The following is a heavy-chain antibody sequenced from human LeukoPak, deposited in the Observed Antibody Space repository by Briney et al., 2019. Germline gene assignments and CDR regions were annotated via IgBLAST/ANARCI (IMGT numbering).Heavy chain of an antibody. J-gene: IGHJ4*02. V-gene: IGHV3-7*01. CDR1: GFTFSSYS. D-gene: IGHD3-3*01. CDR3: ARESDVLRFLEWLSPIPYFDY. Sequence: PGGSLRLSCAASGFTFSSYSMNWVRQAPGKGLEWVANIKQDGSEKYYVDSVKGRFTISRDNAKNSLYLQMNSLRAEDTAVYYCARESDVLRFLEWLSPIPYFDYWGQGTLVTVSS. CDR2: IKQDGSEK.